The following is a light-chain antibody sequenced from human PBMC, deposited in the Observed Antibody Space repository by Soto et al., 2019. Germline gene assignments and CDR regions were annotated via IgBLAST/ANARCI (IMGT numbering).Light chain of an antibody. J-gene: IGLJ2*01. CDR3: CSYAGSSIVV. V-gene: IGLV2-23*01. CDR2: EGS. CDR1: SSDVGSYNL. Sequence: QSALTQPASVSGSPGQSITTSCTGTSSDVGSYNLVSWYQQHPGKAPKLMIYEGSKRPSGVSNRFSGSKSGNTASLTISGLQAEDEADYYCCSYAGSSIVVFGGGTQLTVL.